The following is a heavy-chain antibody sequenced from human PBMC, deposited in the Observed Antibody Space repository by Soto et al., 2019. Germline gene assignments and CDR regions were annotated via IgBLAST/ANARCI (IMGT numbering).Heavy chain of an antibody. J-gene: IGHJ3*02. CDR1: GSTFTNFA. CDR3: ARFLRGASAFDI. Sequence: ASVMVSCKSSGSTFTNFAIHWVRQAPGQSLEWMAWINTGNDNTKYSQKFQGRVTITRDTSANTAHMELSSLTSEDTAVYYCARFLRGASAFDIWGQGTMVTVSS. V-gene: IGHV1-3*04. CDR2: INTGNDNT.